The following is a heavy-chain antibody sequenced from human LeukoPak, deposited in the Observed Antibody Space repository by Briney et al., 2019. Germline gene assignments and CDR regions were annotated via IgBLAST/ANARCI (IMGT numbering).Heavy chain of an antibody. CDR1: GFTFSAFW. D-gene: IGHD1-26*01. J-gene: IGHJ3*02. V-gene: IGHV3-74*01. CDR2: INSDDSRT. CDR3: AREVGTPQAFDI. Sequence: GGSLRLSCAASGFTFSAFWMHWVRQAPGKGLVWVSRINSDDSRTTYADSVRGRFTISRDNAKNSLYLQMNSLKAEDTAIYYCAREVGTPQAFDIWGQGTMVTVSS.